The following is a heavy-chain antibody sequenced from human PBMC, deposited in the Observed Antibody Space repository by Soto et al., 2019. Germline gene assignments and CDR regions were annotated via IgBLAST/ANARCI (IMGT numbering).Heavy chain of an antibody. V-gene: IGHV3-33*01. D-gene: IGHD3-22*01. CDR1: GFTFSTYH. CDR3: ALTLPYYYDPSGYYGYFDY. CDR2: IWSDGSSK. Sequence: PGGSLRLSCAASGFTFSTYHMHWVRQAPDKGLEWVAVIWSDGSSKYYADSVKGRFTISRDNSKNMLYLQMNSLRVEDTAVYYCALTLPYYYDPSGYYGYFDYWGQGTLVTVSS. J-gene: IGHJ4*02.